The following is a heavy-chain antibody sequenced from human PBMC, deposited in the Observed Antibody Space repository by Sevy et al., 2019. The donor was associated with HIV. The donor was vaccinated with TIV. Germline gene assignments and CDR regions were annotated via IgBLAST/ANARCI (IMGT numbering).Heavy chain of an antibody. CDR3: ARDRGEILSSAFDY. CDR2: ISYDGRNTK. D-gene: IGHD3-16*01. V-gene: IGHV3-30*03. J-gene: IGHJ4*02. CDR1: GFSFSDHR. Sequence: GGSLRLSCVGSGFSFSDHRMHWVRQAPGNGLEWMAVISYDGRNTKYKADSVKGRFTISRDNSKNTLYLQMNSLRAEDTAIYYCARDRGEILSSAFDYWGQGTMVTVSS.